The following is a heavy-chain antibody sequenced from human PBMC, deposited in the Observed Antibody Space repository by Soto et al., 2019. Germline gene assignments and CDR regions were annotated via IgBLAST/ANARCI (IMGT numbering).Heavy chain of an antibody. V-gene: IGHV4-31*03. D-gene: IGHD2-15*01. CDR2: IYFSGYT. J-gene: IGHJ3*02. CDR3: ARENSAEDVFAVAAAVGAFDI. CDR1: GGSITSRGHY. Sequence: QVQLQESGPGLVKPSQTLSLTCTVSGGSITSRGHYWSWIRQLPGKGLEWIGYIYFSGYTYYNPSLKCRLSISVDTSENQFSLNLSSVTAADTAIYYCARENSAEDVFAVAAAVGAFDIWGQGKMVTVSS.